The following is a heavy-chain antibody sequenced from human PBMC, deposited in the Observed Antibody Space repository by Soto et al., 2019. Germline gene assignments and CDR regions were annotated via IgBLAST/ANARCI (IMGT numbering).Heavy chain of an antibody. D-gene: IGHD2-2*01. CDR1: GFSFSDYS. V-gene: IGHV3-21*01. Sequence: EVQLVESGGGLVKPGGSLRLSCAASGFSFSDYSMNWVRQAPGKGLEWVSSISGSTSYIYYADSLKGRFTVSRDNAEKSLGLQMNSLRAEDTAVYHCARDGPFCSGTGCRDYYHYMDFWGKGTTVIVSS. CDR2: ISGSTSYI. CDR3: ARDGPFCSGTGCRDYYHYMDF. J-gene: IGHJ6*03.